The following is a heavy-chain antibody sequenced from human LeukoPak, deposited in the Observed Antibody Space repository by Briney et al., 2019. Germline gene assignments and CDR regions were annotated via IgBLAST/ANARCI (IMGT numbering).Heavy chain of an antibody. CDR3: TREPKGRWLQFDY. Sequence: GGSLRLSCTPSGFTFSEDTMSWFRQAPGKGLEWVGFIRSKVHGGTAEYAASVKGRFTLSRDDSKNIAYLQMNSLKIEDTAVYYCTREPKGRWLQFDYWGQGTLVTVSS. CDR1: GFTFSEDT. V-gene: IGHV3-49*03. J-gene: IGHJ4*02. CDR2: IRSKVHGGTA. D-gene: IGHD5-24*01.